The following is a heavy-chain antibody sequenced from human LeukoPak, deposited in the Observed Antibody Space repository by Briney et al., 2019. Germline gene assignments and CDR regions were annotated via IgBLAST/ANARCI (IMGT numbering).Heavy chain of an antibody. CDR3: AHWDYGMDV. Sequence: SGPTLAKPTQTLTLTCTFSGFSLTTSGVGVGWIRQPPGKALEWLALIYWDDDKRYSPSMKSRLTITKDTSKNQVVLTMTNMDPVDTATYYCAHWDYGMDVWGQGTTVTVSS. V-gene: IGHV2-5*02. J-gene: IGHJ6*02. CDR2: IYWDDDK. CDR1: GFSLTTSGVG. D-gene: IGHD1-26*01.